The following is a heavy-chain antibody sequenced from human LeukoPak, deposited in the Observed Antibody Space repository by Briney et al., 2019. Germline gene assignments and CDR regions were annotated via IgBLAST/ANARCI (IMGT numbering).Heavy chain of an antibody. J-gene: IGHJ3*02. CDR1: GYSISSGYY. CDR3: ARTGAFDI. CDR2: IYHSGST. Sequence: SETLSLTCAVSGYSISSGYYWGWIWQPPGKGLEWIGSIYHSGSTYYNPSLKSRATISVDTSKNQFSLKLSSVTAADTAVYYCARTGAFDIWGQGTMVTVSS. V-gene: IGHV4-38-2*01. D-gene: IGHD7-27*01.